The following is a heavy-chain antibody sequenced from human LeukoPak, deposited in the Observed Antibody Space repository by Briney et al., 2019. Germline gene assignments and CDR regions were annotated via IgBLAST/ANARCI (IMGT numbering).Heavy chain of an antibody. D-gene: IGHD6-19*01. CDR1: GFTFSSYW. CDR3: AKASLDFRGSYSSGWYFDY. Sequence: GGSLRLSCAASGFTFSSYWMSWVRQAPGKGLEWVAIIKQDGSEKYYVDSVKGRFTISRDNAKNSLYLQMNSLRAEDTAVYYCAKASLDFRGSYSSGWYFDYWGQGALVTVSS. CDR2: IKQDGSEK. J-gene: IGHJ4*02. V-gene: IGHV3-7*03.